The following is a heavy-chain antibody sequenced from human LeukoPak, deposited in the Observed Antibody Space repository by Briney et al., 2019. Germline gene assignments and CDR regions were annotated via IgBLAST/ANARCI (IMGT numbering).Heavy chain of an antibody. CDR2: ISSTGNT. V-gene: IGHV4-4*07. Sequence: PSETLSLTCTVSGGSFSSHYWTWIRQPAGKGLEWIGRISSTGNTNFNPSLKSRVTMSADTSKNQFSLQLSSVTAADTAVYYCARDIRYNWNDVPPWGQGTLVTVSS. J-gene: IGHJ5*02. CDR3: ARDIRYNWNDVPP. CDR1: GGSFSSHY. D-gene: IGHD1-1*01.